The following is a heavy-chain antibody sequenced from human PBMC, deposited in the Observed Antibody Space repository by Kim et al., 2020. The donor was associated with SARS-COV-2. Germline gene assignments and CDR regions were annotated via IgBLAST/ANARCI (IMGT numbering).Heavy chain of an antibody. CDR3: ARDHDGRFDY. V-gene: IGHV4-30-2*05. Sequence: GNHSYNQTRKSRITITVDTSKNQFSLKLSSVTAADTAVYSCARDHDGRFDYWGQGTLVTVSS. D-gene: IGHD1-1*01. J-gene: IGHJ4*02. CDR2: GNH.